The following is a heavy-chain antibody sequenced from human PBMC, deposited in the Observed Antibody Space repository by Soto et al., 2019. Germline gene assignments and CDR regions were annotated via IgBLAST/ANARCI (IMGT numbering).Heavy chain of an antibody. CDR2: IYYSGST. V-gene: IGHV4-31*03. CDR1: GGSISSGVYY. D-gene: IGHD4-4*01. CDR3: AIDRAYSNYPPYYYYYMDV. J-gene: IGHJ6*03. Sequence: PSEILSLTCTVSGGSISSGVYYWIWIRQHPGKGLEWIGYIYYSGSTYYNPSLKSRVTISVDTSKNQFSLKLSSVTAADTAVYYCAIDRAYSNYPPYYYYYMDVWGKGTTVTVSS.